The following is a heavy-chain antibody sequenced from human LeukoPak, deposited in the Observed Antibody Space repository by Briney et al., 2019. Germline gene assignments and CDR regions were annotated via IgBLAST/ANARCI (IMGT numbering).Heavy chain of an antibody. Sequence: KPSETLSLTCTVSGGSIRRSSYYWGWTRQPPGKGLEWIGSIYYTGSTYYNPALKSRVTISVDTSKNQFSLKLSSVTAADTAVYYCASLNGGAFDYWGQGTLVTVSS. CDR3: ASLNGGAFDY. J-gene: IGHJ4*02. CDR1: GGSIRRSSYY. V-gene: IGHV4-39*07. CDR2: IYYTGST. D-gene: IGHD4-23*01.